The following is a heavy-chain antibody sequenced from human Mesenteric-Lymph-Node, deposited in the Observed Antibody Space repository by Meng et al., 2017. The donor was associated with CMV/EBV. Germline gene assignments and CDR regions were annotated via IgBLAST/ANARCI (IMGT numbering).Heavy chain of an antibody. CDR3: ARRPVGPTPTNFDY. J-gene: IGHJ4*02. V-gene: IGHV4-31*02. CDR2: IYYPGST. D-gene: IGHD1-26*01. Sequence: SPGTISRCGSYWRWLRPHPGQGLECIGYIYYPGSTYHHPSLKSRFPVSVDTSKNQFSLRLSSVTAADTAVYYCARRPVGPTPTNFDYWGQGTLVTVSS. CDR1: PGTISRCGSY.